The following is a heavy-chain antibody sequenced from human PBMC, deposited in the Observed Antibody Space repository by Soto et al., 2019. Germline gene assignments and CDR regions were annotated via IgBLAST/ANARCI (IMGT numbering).Heavy chain of an antibody. CDR1: GFTFSSYA. V-gene: IGHV3-23*01. D-gene: IGHD3-22*01. Sequence: PGGSLRLSCAASGFTFSSYAMSWVRQAPGKGLEWVSAISGSGGSTYYADSVKGRFTISRDNSKNTLYLQMNSLRAEDTAVYYCATRNYYDSSGYYYWYYFDFWGQGTLVTVSS. CDR2: ISGSGGST. J-gene: IGHJ4*02. CDR3: ATRNYYDSSGYYYWYYFDF.